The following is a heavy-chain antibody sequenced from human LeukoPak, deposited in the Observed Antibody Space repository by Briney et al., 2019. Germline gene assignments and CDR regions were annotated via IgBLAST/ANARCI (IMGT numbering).Heavy chain of an antibody. CDR1: GGSISSGDYY. CDR3: ARAKGSGWFWGAFDI. V-gene: IGHV4-30-4*01. J-gene: IGHJ3*02. Sequence: PSETLSLTCTVSGGSISSGDYYWSWIRQPPGKGLEWIGYIYYSGSTYYNPSLKSRVTISVDTSKNQFSLKLSSVTAAGTAVYYCARAKGSGWFWGAFDIWGQGTMVTVSS. CDR2: IYYSGST. D-gene: IGHD6-19*01.